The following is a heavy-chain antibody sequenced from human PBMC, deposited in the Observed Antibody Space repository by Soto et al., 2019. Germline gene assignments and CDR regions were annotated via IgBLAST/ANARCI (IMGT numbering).Heavy chain of an antibody. CDR1: GFTFSNNG. D-gene: IGHD1-1*01. CDR3: AEGVGRDAYSPVWN. J-gene: IGHJ4*02. Sequence: QVQLVESGGGVVQPGTSLRLSCAASGFTFSNNGMHWVRQAPGKGLAWVAVISDDGNNNYYAASVKGRFTISRDNSKNTLYIQRNSLRTVDAAVYYCAEGVGRDAYSPVWNWGQGTLVPVSS. V-gene: IGHV3-30*18. CDR2: ISDDGNNN.